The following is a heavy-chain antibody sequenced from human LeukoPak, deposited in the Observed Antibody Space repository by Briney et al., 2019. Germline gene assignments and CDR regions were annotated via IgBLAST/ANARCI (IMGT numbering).Heavy chain of an antibody. CDR3: AKANDFWGGTIIDY. V-gene: IGHV3-23*01. J-gene: IGHJ4*02. D-gene: IGHD3-3*01. CDR2: ISGSGGST. CDR1: GFTFSSYA. Sequence: PGGSLRLSCAASGFTFSSYAMSWVRQAPGKGLEWVSAISGSGGSTYYADSVKGRFTISRDNSKNTLYLQMNSLRAEDTAVYYCAKANDFWGGTIIDYWGQGTLVTVSS.